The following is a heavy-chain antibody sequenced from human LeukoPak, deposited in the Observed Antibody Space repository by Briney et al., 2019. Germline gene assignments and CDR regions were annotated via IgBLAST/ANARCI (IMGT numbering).Heavy chain of an antibody. CDR3: ARGGTNYYYMDV. V-gene: IGHV3-11*01. CDR2: ISSSGSTI. J-gene: IGHJ6*03. CDR1: GFTFSDYY. Sequence: GGSLRLSCAASGFTFSDYYMSWIRQAPGKGLEWVSYISSSGSTIYYADSVKGRFTISRDNAKNSLYLQMDSLRVDDTALYYCARGGTNYYYMDVWGNGTTVTVSS.